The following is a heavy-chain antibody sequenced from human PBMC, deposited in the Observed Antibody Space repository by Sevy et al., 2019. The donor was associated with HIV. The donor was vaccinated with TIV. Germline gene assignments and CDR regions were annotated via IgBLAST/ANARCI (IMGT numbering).Heavy chain of an antibody. V-gene: IGHV4-38-2*01. CDR3: ASFGRLFIISGDTFGI. CDR1: GYSISSAYS. J-gene: IGHJ3*02. CDR2: IYHSGST. Sequence: SETLSLTCAVSGYSISSAYSWGWIRQPPGKGLEWIGNIYHSGSTYYNPSLNSRVTISVDTSKNQLSLKLNSVTAADTAVYYCASFGRLFIISGDTFGIWGQGTMVTVSS. D-gene: IGHD3-9*01.